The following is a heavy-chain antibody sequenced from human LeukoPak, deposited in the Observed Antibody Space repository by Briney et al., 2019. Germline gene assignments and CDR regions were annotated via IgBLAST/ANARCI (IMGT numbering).Heavy chain of an antibody. Sequence: SETLSLTCTVSGGSISSGDYYWSWIRQPPGKGLEWIGEINHSGSTNYNPSLKSRVTISVDTSKNQFSLKLSSVTAADTAVYYCARDQDYGDYGMDVWGQGTTVTVSS. CDR1: GGSISSGDYY. CDR3: ARDQDYGDYGMDV. D-gene: IGHD4-17*01. J-gene: IGHJ6*02. V-gene: IGHV4-39*07. CDR2: INHSGST.